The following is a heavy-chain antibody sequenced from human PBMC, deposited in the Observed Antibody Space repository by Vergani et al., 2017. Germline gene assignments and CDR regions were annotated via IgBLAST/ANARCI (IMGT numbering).Heavy chain of an antibody. Sequence: EVQLLESGGSLKQPGGSVRLSCAASGFTFSSSAMSWVRQAPGKGLEWVSAISGSGGSTYYADSVKGRFTISRDNSKNTLYLQMNSLRAEDTAVYYCAKDPRRLFWSGNLWGQGTLVTVSS. D-gene: IGHD3-3*01. CDR3: AKDPRRLFWSGNL. V-gene: IGHV3-23*01. CDR2: ISGSGGST. CDR1: GFTFSSSA. J-gene: IGHJ5*02.